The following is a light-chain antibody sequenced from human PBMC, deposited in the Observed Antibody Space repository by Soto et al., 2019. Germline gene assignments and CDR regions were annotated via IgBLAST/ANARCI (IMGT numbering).Light chain of an antibody. V-gene: IGLV2-23*02. Sequence: QSVLTQPASVPGSPGQSITISCTGTSSDVGTYDLVSWYQQHPGKAPKLMIYEVSKRPLGVSNRFSGSKSGYTASLTISGLQAEDEGDYYCCSYADTSTLFVFGSGTKVTVL. CDR2: EVS. CDR3: CSYADTSTLFV. J-gene: IGLJ1*01. CDR1: SSDVGTYDL.